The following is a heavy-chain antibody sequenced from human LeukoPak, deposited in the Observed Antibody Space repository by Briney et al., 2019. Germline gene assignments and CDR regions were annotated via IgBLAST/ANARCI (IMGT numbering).Heavy chain of an antibody. Sequence: GGSLRLSCEASGFTFSSYWMTWVRQAPGKGLECVANINEDESQKYYVDSVRGRFTISRDNAKNSLFLEMNSLTADDTAVYYCVRPSTVAIYWGQGTPVTVSS. V-gene: IGHV3-7*01. CDR1: GFTFSSYW. J-gene: IGHJ4*02. CDR3: VRPSTVAIY. CDR2: INEDESQK. D-gene: IGHD4-23*01.